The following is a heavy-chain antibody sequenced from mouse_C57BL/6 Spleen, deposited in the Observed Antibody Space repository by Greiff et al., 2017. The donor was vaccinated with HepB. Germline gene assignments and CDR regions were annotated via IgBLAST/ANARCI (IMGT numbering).Heavy chain of an antibody. D-gene: IGHD1-1*01. V-gene: IGHV5-6*01. CDR3: ARDYYGSSHFDY. J-gene: IGHJ2*01. CDR2: ISSGGSYT. CDR1: GFTFSSYG. Sequence: EVMLVESGGDLVKPGGSLKLSCAASGFTFSSYGMSWVRQTPDKRLEWVATISSGGSYTYYPDSVKGRFTISRDNAKNTLYLQMNSLKSEDTAMYYCARDYYGSSHFDYWGQGTTLTVSS.